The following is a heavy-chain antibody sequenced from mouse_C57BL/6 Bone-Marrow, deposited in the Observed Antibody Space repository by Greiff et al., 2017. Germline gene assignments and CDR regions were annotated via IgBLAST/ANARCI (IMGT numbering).Heavy chain of an antibody. CDR2: IYPRSGNT. D-gene: IGHD1-1*01. Sequence: VQLQQSGAELARPGASVKLSCKASGYTFTSYGISWVKQRTGQGLEWIGEIYPRSGNTYYNEKFKGKATLTADKSSRTAYMELRSLTSEDSAVYFCAREGYYGNYAMDYWGQGTSVTVSS. V-gene: IGHV1-81*01. CDR3: AREGYYGNYAMDY. J-gene: IGHJ4*01. CDR1: GYTFTSYG.